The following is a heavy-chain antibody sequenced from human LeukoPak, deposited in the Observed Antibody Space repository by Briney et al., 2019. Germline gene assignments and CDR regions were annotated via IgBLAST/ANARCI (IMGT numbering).Heavy chain of an antibody. J-gene: IGHJ3*02. Sequence: GGSLRLSCVASGFNFRSHWMNWVRQAPGKGLEWVANINQDGSVKNYVDSVKGRFTISRDNAENSLYLQMNSPRAEDTAVYYCAKSLSGSYSAFDIWGQGTMVTVSP. V-gene: IGHV3-7*01. D-gene: IGHD3-10*01. CDR3: AKSLSGSYSAFDI. CDR1: GFNFRSHW. CDR2: INQDGSVK.